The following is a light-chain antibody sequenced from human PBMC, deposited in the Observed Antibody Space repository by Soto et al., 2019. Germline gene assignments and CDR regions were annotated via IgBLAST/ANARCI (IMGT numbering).Light chain of an antibody. Sequence: IVLTQSPGTLALSAGERATLSCRASQTVSNNFLAWYQQKPGQAPSLLISGASSRATGIPDRFSGGGSGTDFTLTISRLEPEDFAVYYCQQYGDSPPTFGGGTEVEI. CDR2: GAS. CDR3: QQYGDSPPT. J-gene: IGKJ4*01. V-gene: IGKV3-20*01. CDR1: QTVSNNF.